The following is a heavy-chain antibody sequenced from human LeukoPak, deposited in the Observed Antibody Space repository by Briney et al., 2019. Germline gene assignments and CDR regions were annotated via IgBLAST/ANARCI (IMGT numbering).Heavy chain of an antibody. D-gene: IGHD6-13*01. CDR1: GYTFTSYD. V-gene: IGHV1-8*03. J-gene: IGHJ6*03. CDR3: AKVGIAAAVGDYYYYYMDV. CDR2: MNPNSGNT. Sequence: ASVKVSCKASGYTFTSYDINWVRQATGQGLEWMGWMNPNSGNTGYAQKFQGRVTITRNTSISTAYMELSSLRSEDTAVYYCAKVGIAAAVGDYYYYYMDVWGKGTTVTVSS.